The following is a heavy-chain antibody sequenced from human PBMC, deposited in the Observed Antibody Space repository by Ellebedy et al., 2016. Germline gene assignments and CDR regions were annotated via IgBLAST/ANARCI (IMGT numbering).Heavy chain of an antibody. Sequence: SLKISXAASGFTFDDYALHWVRQAPGKGLEWVSGIDWNGDNAVYADSVQGRFTISRDNAKNSLYLQMDSLRPEDTALYFCVKGAVYDDTAFSYTWGQGTLVTVSS. CDR1: GFTFDDYA. D-gene: IGHD3-22*01. J-gene: IGHJ5*02. V-gene: IGHV3-9*01. CDR3: VKGAVYDDTAFSYT. CDR2: IDWNGDNA.